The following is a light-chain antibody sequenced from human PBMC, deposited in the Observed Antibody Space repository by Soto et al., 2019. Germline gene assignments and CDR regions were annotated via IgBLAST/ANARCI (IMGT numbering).Light chain of an antibody. CDR3: QQYNDNWT. V-gene: IGKV1-5*03. J-gene: IGKJ1*01. CDR2: KAS. CDR1: QSISSW. Sequence: DIQMTQSPSTLSASVGDRVTITCRASQSISSWLAWYQQKPGQAPKLLIYKASTLQSGVPSRFSGSGSGTEFTLAISSLQLDDSATYYCQQYNDNWTFGQGTKV.